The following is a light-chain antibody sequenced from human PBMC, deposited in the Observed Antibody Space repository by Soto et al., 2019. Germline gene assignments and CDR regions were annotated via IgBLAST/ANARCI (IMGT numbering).Light chain of an antibody. CDR2: EVS. CDR3: CSYAGSSTFYV. CDR1: SSDVGSYNL. J-gene: IGLJ1*01. V-gene: IGLV2-23*02. Sequence: QSALTQPASVSGSPGQSITISCTGTSSDVGSYNLVSWYQQHPGKAPKLMIYEVSKRPSGVSNRFSGSKSGNTASLTISGLQAEDEADYSCCSYAGSSTFYVFGTGTQLTVL.